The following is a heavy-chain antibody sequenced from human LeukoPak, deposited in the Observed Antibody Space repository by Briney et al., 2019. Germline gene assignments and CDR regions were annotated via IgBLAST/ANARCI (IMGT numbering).Heavy chain of an antibody. CDR2: ISNNGGST. D-gene: IGHD6-13*01. CDR3: VKDSSSWYYFDH. V-gene: IGHV3-64D*06. CDR1: GFTYSSYA. J-gene: IGHJ4*02. Sequence: PGGSLRLSCSVSGFTYSSYAMHWVRQAPGKGLEFFSAISNNGGSTYYADSVKGRFTISRDNSKNTLYLQMSSLRAEDTAVYYCVKDSSSWYYFDHWGQGTLVTVSS.